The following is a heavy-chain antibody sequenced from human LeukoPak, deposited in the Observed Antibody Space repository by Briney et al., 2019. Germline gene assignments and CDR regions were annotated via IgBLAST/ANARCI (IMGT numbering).Heavy chain of an antibody. J-gene: IGHJ3*02. V-gene: IGHV4-4*09. Sequence: SETLSLTCTVSGGSISSYYWSWIRQPPGKGLEWIGYIDTSGSTNHNPSLKSQVTISSDTSKNRFSLKLSSVTAADTAVYYCARAYSSSWLSAFDIWGQGTMVTVSS. D-gene: IGHD6-13*01. CDR1: GGSISSYY. CDR3: ARAYSSSWLSAFDI. CDR2: IDTSGST.